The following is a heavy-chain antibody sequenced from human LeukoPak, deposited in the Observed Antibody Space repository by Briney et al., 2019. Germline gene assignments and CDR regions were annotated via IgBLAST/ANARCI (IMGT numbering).Heavy chain of an antibody. CDR2: INPDSGGT. Sequence: GASVKVSCKASGYSFTGYYMHWVRQAPGQGLEWMGWINPDSGGTNYAQKFQGRVTMTRDTSISTAYMELSRLRSDDTAVYYCAKEAQYCSSASCPLENWGQGTLVTVSS. D-gene: IGHD2-2*01. CDR1: GYSFTGYY. J-gene: IGHJ4*02. CDR3: AKEAQYCSSASCPLEN. V-gene: IGHV1-2*02.